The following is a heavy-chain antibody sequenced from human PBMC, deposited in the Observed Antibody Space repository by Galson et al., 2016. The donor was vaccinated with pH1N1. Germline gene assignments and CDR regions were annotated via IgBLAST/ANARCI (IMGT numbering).Heavy chain of an antibody. V-gene: IGHV3-69-1*01. CDR2: IGSSGNV. Sequence: SLRLSCAASGFTLSDYYMNWIRETPERGLEWLSSIGSSGNVAYADSVKGRFTISRDNAQNSLLLQMDSLRVDDTAVYYCARRYLDHWGQGSLVTVSS. CDR3: ARRYLDH. D-gene: IGHD1-14*01. J-gene: IGHJ4*02. CDR1: GFTLSDYY.